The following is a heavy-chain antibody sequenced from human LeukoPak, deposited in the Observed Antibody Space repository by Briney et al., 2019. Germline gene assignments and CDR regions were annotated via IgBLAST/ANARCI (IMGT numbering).Heavy chain of an antibody. V-gene: IGHV3-15*01. D-gene: IGHD3-9*01. CDR1: GFTFSNAW. J-gene: IGHJ4*02. CDR3: TTDLYYDILTGQAGAG. CDR2: IKSKTDGGTT. Sequence: GGSLRLSCAASGFTFSNAWMSWVRQAPGKGLEWVGRIKSKTDGGTTDYAAPVKGRFTISRDASKNTLYLQMNSLKTEDTAVYYCTTDLYYDILTGQAGAGWGQGTLVTVSS.